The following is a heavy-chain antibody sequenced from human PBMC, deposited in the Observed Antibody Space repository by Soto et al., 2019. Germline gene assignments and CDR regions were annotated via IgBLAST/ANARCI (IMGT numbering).Heavy chain of an antibody. V-gene: IGHV1-69*12. CDR1: GGTFSSYA. CDR2: IIPIFGTA. D-gene: IGHD1-1*01. J-gene: IGHJ4*02. CDR3: ARDGQATLDGNYFDY. Sequence: QVQLVQSGAEVKKPGSSVKVSCKASGGTFSSYAISWVRQAPGQGLEWMGGIIPIFGTANYAQKFQGRVTITADESTRTAYVELSSLRSEDTAVYYCARDGQATLDGNYFDYWGQGTLVTVSS.